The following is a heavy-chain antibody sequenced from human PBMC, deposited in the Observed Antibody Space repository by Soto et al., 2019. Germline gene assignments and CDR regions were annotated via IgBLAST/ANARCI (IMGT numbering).Heavy chain of an antibody. CDR2: INAGNGNT. CDR1: GYTFTSYA. D-gene: IGHD6-13*01. J-gene: IGHJ4*02. V-gene: IGHV1-3*01. Sequence: EASVKVSCKASGYTFTSYAMHWVRQAPGQRLEWMGWINAGNGNTKYSQKFQGRVTITRDTSASTAYMELSSLRSEDTAVYYCARVRSRSWNFDYWGQGTLVTVSS. CDR3: ARVRSRSWNFDY.